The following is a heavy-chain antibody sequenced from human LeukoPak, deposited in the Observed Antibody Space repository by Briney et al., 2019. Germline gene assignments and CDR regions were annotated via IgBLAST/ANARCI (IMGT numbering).Heavy chain of an antibody. D-gene: IGHD2-2*02. CDR3: AKDSSTSCYMIDY. Sequence: PGGSLRLSCAASGFTFSSYWMSWVRQAPGKGLEWVANIKQDGSEKYYADSVKGRFTISRDNSKNTLYLQMNSLRAEDTAVYYCAKDSSTSCYMIDYWGQGTLVTVSS. J-gene: IGHJ4*02. CDR2: IKQDGSEK. CDR1: GFTFSSYW. V-gene: IGHV3-7*01.